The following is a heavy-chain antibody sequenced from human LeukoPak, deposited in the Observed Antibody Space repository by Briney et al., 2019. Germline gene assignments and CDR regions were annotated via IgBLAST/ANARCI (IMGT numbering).Heavy chain of an antibody. D-gene: IGHD1-1*01. V-gene: IGHV4-39*01. CDR1: GGSISSSSYY. CDR2: IYYSGST. J-gene: IGHJ5*02. CDR3: ARHAEGVTTGWFDP. Sequence: PSETLSLTCTVSGGSISSSSYYWGWIRQPPGKGLEWIGSIYYSGSTYYNPSLKSRVTISVDTSKNQFSLKLSSVTAADTAVYYCARHAEGVTTGWFDPWGQGTLVTVSS.